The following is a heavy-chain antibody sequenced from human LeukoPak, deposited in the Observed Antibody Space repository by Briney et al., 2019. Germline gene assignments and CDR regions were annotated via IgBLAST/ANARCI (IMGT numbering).Heavy chain of an antibody. CDR2: IYYSGST. CDR1: GGSISSSSYY. V-gene: IGHV4-39*07. Sequence: SETLSLTCTVSGGSISSSSYYWGWVRQPPGRGLERIGSIYYSGSTYYNPSLKSRVTISVDTSKNQFSLKLSSVTAADTAVYYCARGGSYYGFDWFDPWGQGTLVTVSS. J-gene: IGHJ5*02. CDR3: ARGGSYYGFDWFDP. D-gene: IGHD1-26*01.